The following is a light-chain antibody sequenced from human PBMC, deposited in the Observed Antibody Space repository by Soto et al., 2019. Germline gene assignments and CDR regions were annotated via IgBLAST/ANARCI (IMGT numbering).Light chain of an antibody. CDR3: QQRSNWPLT. CDR2: DAS. V-gene: IGKV3-11*01. Sequence: EIVLTQSPATLSLSPGERATLSCRASQSVSSYLAWYQQKPGKAPRLLIYDASNRATGIPARFSGSESGTDFTLPISSRELQDFAGYYWQQRSNWPLTIGGRTKVEIK. J-gene: IGKJ4*01. CDR1: QSVSSY.